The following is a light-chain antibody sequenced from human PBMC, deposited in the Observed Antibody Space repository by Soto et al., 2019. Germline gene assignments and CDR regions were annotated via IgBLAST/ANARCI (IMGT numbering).Light chain of an antibody. CDR3: QQYSQWPIT. V-gene: IGKV3-20*01. CDR1: ETLGRNY. CDR2: RIY. J-gene: IGKJ5*01. Sequence: ETLLTQSPGTLSLSPGERATLSCRASETLGRNYLAWYQQKPGQAPRLLIHRIYIRAAGIPDRFSGSASGTDFTLSISSLQSEDFAVYSCQQYSQWPITFGQGTRLEIK.